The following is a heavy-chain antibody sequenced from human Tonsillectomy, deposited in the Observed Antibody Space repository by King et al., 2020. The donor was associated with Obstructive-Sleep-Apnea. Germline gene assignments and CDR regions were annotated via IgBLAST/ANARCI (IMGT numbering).Heavy chain of an antibody. D-gene: IGHD2-2*01. CDR2: IWFDGSNT. V-gene: IGHV3-33*06. CDR1: GFTFNSYT. Sequence: QLEQSGGGVVQPGRSLRLSCAASGFTFNSYTMHWVRQAPGKGLEWVAVIWFDGSNTYYADSVKGRFTISRDNSKNTLYLQMNSLRAEDTAVYYCAKEGEDRYCSSPTCYDYGMDVWGQGATVTVSS. J-gene: IGHJ6*02. CDR3: AKEGEDRYCSSPTCYDYGMDV.